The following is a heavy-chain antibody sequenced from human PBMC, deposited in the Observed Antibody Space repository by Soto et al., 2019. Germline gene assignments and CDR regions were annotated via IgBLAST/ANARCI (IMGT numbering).Heavy chain of an antibody. V-gene: IGHV4-34*01. CDR1: GGSFSGYY. CDR2: INHSGST. Sequence: SETLSLTCAVYGGSFSGYYWSWIRQPPGKGLEWIGEINHSGSTNYNPSLKSRVTISVDTSKNQFSLKLSSVTAADTAVYYCASVRGYCSSTSCPPLDYWGQGTLVTVSS. D-gene: IGHD2-2*01. J-gene: IGHJ4*01. CDR3: ASVRGYCSSTSCPPLDY.